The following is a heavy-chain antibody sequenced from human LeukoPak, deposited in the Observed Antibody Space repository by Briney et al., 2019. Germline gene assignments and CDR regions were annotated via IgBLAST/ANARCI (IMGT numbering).Heavy chain of an antibody. J-gene: IGHJ4*02. Sequence: GGSLRLSCAASGFTFRAYTMNWVRQAPGKGLEWVSGIYGSGEGQTFYADSVRGRFTISRDDSRNLVFLHMDSLRVEDTALYYCAKDVKSDGVWDIDHWGQGTLVTVSS. CDR1: GFTFRAYT. V-gene: IGHV3-23*01. CDR3: AKDVKSDGVWDIDH. D-gene: IGHD4-17*01. CDR2: IYGSGEGQT.